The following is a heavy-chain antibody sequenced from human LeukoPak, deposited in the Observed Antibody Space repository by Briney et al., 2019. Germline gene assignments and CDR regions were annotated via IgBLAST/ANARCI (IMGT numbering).Heavy chain of an antibody. D-gene: IGHD2-8*01. J-gene: IGHJ4*02. CDR1: GFTFSSYA. CDR2: ISGSGGST. CDR3: EKVISSNGPYYFDY. V-gene: IGHV3-23*01. Sequence: GGSLRLSCAASGFTFSSYAMSWVRQAPGKGLEWVSAISGSGGSTYYADSVKGRFTISRDNSENTLYLQMNILRAEDAAVYYCEKVISSNGPYYFDYWGQGTLVTVSS.